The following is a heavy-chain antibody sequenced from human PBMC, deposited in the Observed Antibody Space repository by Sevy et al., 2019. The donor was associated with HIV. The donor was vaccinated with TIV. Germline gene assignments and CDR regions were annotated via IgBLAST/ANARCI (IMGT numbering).Heavy chain of an antibody. CDR1: GFTFSSYA. J-gene: IGHJ4*02. CDR3: AREGPYGDSSFDY. CDR2: ISACGGET. Sequence: GGSLRLSCAASGFTFSSYAMSWVRQAPGKGLEGVSAISACGGETYYADSVKGRLTISRDRSKNTLSLQMSCLRAEDTAIYYCAREGPYGDSSFDYWGQGTLVTVSS. D-gene: IGHD4-17*01. V-gene: IGHV3-23*01.